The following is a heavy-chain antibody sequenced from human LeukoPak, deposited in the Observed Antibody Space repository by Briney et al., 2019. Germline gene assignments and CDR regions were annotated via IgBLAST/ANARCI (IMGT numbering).Heavy chain of an antibody. CDR1: GYTFTSYD. CDR2: MNPNSGNT. D-gene: IGHD3-10*01. Sequence: ASVKVSCKASGYTFTSYDINWVRQATGQGLEWMGWMNPNSGNTGYAQKFQGRVTITRNTSISTAYMELSSLRSEDTAVYYCARESYYGSGSYYDTYYFDYWGQGTLVTVSS. CDR3: ARESYYGSGSYYDTYYFDY. V-gene: IGHV1-8*03. J-gene: IGHJ4*02.